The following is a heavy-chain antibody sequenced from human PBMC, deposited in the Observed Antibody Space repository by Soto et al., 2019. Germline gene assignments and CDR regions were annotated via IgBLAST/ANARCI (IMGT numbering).Heavy chain of an antibody. CDR2: IIPILGIA. Sequence: QVQLVQSGAEVKKPGSSVKVSCKASGGTFSSYTISWVRQAPGQGLEWMGRIIPILGIANYAQKFQGRVTITAHKSTSTAYMELSSKRSEDTAVYYCASPAMVRGVPVHPFDYWGQGTLVTVSS. D-gene: IGHD3-10*01. CDR1: GGTFSSYT. V-gene: IGHV1-69*02. J-gene: IGHJ4*02. CDR3: ASPAMVRGVPVHPFDY.